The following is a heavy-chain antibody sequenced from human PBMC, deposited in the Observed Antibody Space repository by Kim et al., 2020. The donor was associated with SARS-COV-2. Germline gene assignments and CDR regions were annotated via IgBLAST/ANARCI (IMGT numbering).Heavy chain of an antibody. CDR3: AKEQTKSVGIVDY. V-gene: IGHV3-23*01. J-gene: IGHJ4*02. Sequence: YTYAGGGRCSISRDNAKGPLYLQMNSLRADETAVYYCAKEQTKSVGIVDYWGQGTVVTVSS. D-gene: IGHD1-26*01.